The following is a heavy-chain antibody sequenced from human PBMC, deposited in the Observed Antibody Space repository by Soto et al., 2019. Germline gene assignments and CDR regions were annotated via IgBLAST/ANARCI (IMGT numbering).Heavy chain of an antibody. CDR1: GFTFSNAW. D-gene: IGHD3-3*01. V-gene: IGHV3-15*07. Sequence: PGGSLRLSCAASGFTFSNAWMNWVRQAPGKGLEWVGRIKSKTDGGTTDYAAPVKGRFTISRDDSKNTLYLQMNSLKTEDTAVYYCTTGPYDFWSGYSLADYGTDVWGQGTTVTVSS. CDR3: TTGPYDFWSGYSLADYGTDV. J-gene: IGHJ6*02. CDR2: IKSKTDGGTT.